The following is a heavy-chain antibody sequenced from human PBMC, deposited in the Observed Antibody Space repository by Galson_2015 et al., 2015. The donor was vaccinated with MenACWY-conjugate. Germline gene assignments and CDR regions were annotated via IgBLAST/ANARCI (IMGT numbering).Heavy chain of an antibody. J-gene: IGHJ4*02. D-gene: IGHD6-6*01. CDR1: GFTFSSYG. CDR2: ISYDGSNK. Sequence: SLRLSCAASGFTFSSYGMHWVRQAPGKGLEWVAVISYDGSNKYYADSVKGRFTISRDNSKNTLYLQMNRLRAEDTAVYYCAKESIAATNEYYFDYWGQGTLVTVSS. CDR3: AKESIAATNEYYFDY. V-gene: IGHV3-30*18.